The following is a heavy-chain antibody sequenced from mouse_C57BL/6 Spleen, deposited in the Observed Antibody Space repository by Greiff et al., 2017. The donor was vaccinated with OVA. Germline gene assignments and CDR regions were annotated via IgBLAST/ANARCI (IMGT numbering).Heavy chain of an antibody. CDR3: ARGGYYYGSSSYYFDY. D-gene: IGHD1-1*01. Sequence: VQLQQPGAELVKPGASVKLSCKASGYTFTSYWMQWVKQRPGQGLEWIGEIDPSDSYTNYNQKFKGKATLTVDTSSSTAYVQLSSLTSEDSAVYYCARGGYYYGSSSYYFDYWGQGTTLTVSS. CDR2: IDPSDSYT. V-gene: IGHV1-50*01. J-gene: IGHJ2*01. CDR1: GYTFTSYW.